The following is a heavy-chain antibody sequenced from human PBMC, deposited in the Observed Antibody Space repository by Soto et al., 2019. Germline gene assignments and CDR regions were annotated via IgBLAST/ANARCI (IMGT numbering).Heavy chain of an antibody. CDR2: IYYSGST. J-gene: IGHJ3*02. CDR1: GGSISSGGYY. CDR3: ARAGYGNDAFDI. V-gene: IGHV4-31*03. Sequence: SEALSVTCTVSGGSISSGGYYWSWIRQHPGKGLEWIGYIYYSGSTYYNPSLKSRVTISVDTSKNQFSLKLSSVTAADTAVYYCARAGYGNDAFDIWGQGTMVTVSS. D-gene: IGHD5-18*01.